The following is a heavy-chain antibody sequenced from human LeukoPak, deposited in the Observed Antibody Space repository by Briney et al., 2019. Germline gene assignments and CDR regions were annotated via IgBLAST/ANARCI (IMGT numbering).Heavy chain of an antibody. CDR1: GGSISSGGYS. V-gene: IGHV4-30-2*01. Sequence: PSETLSLTCAVSGGSISSGGYSWNWIRQPPGKGLEWIGYIYHSGTTYYNPSRKSRVTISVDRSKNQFSLKLSSVTAADTAVYYCARDQSSSWYWFDPWGQGTLVTVSS. J-gene: IGHJ5*02. CDR3: ARDQSSSWYWFDP. CDR2: IYHSGTT. D-gene: IGHD6-13*01.